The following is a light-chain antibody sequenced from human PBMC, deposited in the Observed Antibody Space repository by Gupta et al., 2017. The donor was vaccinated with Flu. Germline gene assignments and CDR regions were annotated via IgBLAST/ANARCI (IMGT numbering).Light chain of an antibody. CDR2: KDS. V-gene: IGLV3-1*01. J-gene: IGLJ1*01. Sequence: ATIVCAEDEMGEKYVCWYQEKPGKAPLLVMYKDSKRLSGSAERFSGSSSGNTATLTISGTQEMDEAEYYCQAGEASTDTYVFGTGTKITVL. CDR1: EMGEKY. CDR3: QAGEASTDTYV.